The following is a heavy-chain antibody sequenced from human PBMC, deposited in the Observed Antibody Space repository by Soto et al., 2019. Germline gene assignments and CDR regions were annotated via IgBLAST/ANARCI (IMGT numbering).Heavy chain of an antibody. Sequence: QVQLVQSGAEVRKPGASVKVSCKTSGYTFTDYDINWVRQAPGQGLEWVGRMNPNSGRTDYAQKLEGRVTMTRDISISTAYMELSSLGYDDTAVYFCSTWGRNGWYTGFSWGQGTLVTVSS. V-gene: IGHV1-8*02. D-gene: IGHD6-19*01. CDR1: GYTFTDYD. CDR2: MNPNSGRT. CDR3: STWGRNGWYTGFS. J-gene: IGHJ5*02.